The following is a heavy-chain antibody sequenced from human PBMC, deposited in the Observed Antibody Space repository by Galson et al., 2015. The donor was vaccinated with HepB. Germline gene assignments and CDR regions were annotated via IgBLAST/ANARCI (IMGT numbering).Heavy chain of an antibody. V-gene: IGHV1-18*04. Sequence: SVKVSCKASGYTFTSYGISWERQAPGQGLEWMGWISAYNGNTNYAQKLQGRVTMTTDTSTSTAYMELRSLRSDDTAVYYCARDRAPLMVVVPAAMGGDAFDIWGQGTMVTVSS. D-gene: IGHD2-2*01. CDR3: ARDRAPLMVVVPAAMGGDAFDI. CDR2: ISAYNGNT. CDR1: GYTFTSYG. J-gene: IGHJ3*02.